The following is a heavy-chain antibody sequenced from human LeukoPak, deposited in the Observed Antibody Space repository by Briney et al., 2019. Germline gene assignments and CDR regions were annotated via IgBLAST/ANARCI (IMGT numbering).Heavy chain of an antibody. D-gene: IGHD3-16*01. Sequence: GRSLRLSCAASGFTFSSYAMHWVRQAPGKGLEWVAVISYDGSNKYYADSVKGRFTISRDNSKNTLYLQMNSPRAEDTAVYYCARVLNYVPGDYWGQGTLVTVSS. CDR3: ARVLNYVPGDY. CDR1: GFTFSSYA. V-gene: IGHV3-30-3*01. J-gene: IGHJ4*02. CDR2: ISYDGSNK.